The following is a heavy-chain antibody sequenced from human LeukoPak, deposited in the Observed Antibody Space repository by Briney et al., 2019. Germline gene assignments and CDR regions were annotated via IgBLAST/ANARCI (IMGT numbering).Heavy chain of an antibody. V-gene: IGHV3-30*03. CDR2: ISYDGSNK. J-gene: IGHJ4*02. CDR3: AISYYSNYGPDY. CDR1: GFTFSSYG. Sequence: GGSLRLSCAASGFTFSSYGMHWVRQAPGKGLEWVAVISYDGSNKYYADSVKGRFTISRDNSKNTLYLQMNSLRAEDTAVYYCAISYYSNYGPDYWGQGTLVTVSS. D-gene: IGHD4-4*01.